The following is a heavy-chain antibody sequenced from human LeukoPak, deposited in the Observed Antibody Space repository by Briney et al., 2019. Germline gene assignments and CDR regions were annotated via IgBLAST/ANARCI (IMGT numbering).Heavy chain of an antibody. CDR2: IYSGGDT. CDR3: ARGFFNFED. J-gene: IGHJ4*02. CDR1: GISVSGYY. Sequence: GGSLRLSCAVSGISVSGYYMSWVRQAPGRGLEWVSVIYSGGDTSYADSVKGRFTVSRDNANNTVDHHMNGLRPEDTAFYYCARGFFNFEDWGRGTLVTVSS. D-gene: IGHD3-3*01. V-gene: IGHV3-66*02.